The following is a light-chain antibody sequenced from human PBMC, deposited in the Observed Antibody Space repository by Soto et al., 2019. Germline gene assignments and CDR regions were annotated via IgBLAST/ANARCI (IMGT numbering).Light chain of an antibody. Sequence: DIQMTQSPSSLSASVGDRVTITCRASQGIRNDLGWYQQKPGKAPKRLIYAASSLQSGVPSRFSGTGSGTEFTFSITSLQPEDFGTYYCQQCYMGWTFGQGTKVDFK. CDR2: AAS. J-gene: IGKJ1*01. V-gene: IGKV1-17*01. CDR3: QQCYMGWT. CDR1: QGIRND.